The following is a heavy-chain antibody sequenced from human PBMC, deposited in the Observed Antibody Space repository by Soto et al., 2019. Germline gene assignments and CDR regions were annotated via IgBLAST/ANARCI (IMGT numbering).Heavy chain of an antibody. CDR3: ARETRIAAAGDFYGMDV. CDR1: GFTFSDYY. V-gene: IGHV3-11*01. Sequence: SGGSLILSCAASGFTFSDYYMSWIRQAPGKGLEWVSYISSSGSTIYYADSVKGRFTISRDNAKNSLYLQMNSLRAEDTAVYYCARETRIAAAGDFYGMDVWGQGTTVTVSS. J-gene: IGHJ6*02. CDR2: ISSSGSTI. D-gene: IGHD6-13*01.